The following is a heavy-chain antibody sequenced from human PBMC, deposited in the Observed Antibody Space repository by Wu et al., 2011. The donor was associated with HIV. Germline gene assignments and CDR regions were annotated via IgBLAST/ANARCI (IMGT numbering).Heavy chain of an antibody. V-gene: IGHV1-69*15. Sequence: QVQLVQSGAEVKKPGSSVKVSCKASGGTFSSYAISWVRQAPGQGLEWMGRIIPIFGTANYAQKFQGRVTITADESTSTAYMELSSLRSEDTAVYYCVEGVYDYSNYGGLRDYWGQGTLVTVSS. J-gene: IGHJ4*02. CDR1: GGTFSSYA. CDR2: IIPIFGTA. D-gene: IGHD4-11*01. CDR3: VEGVYDYSNYGGLRDY.